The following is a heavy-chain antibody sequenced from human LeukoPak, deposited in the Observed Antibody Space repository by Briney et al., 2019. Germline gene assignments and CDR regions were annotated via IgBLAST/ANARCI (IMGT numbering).Heavy chain of an antibody. CDR3: ALSGPWGGWFDP. Sequence: GGSLRLSCAASGFTFSSYAMSWVRQAPGKGLEWVSAISGSGGSTYYADSVKGRFTISRDNSKNTLYLQMNSLRSEDTAVYYCALSGPWGGWFDPWGQGTLVTVSS. CDR1: GFTFSSYA. D-gene: IGHD3-10*01. CDR2: ISGSGGST. J-gene: IGHJ5*02. V-gene: IGHV3-23*01.